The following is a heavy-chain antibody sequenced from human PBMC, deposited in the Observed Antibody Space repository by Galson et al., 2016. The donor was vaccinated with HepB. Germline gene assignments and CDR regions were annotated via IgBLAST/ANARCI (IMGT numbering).Heavy chain of an antibody. J-gene: IGHJ3*02. CDR1: GGSITSGGYY. V-gene: IGHV4-31*03. CDR3: ATDYGDAGAFDI. Sequence: LSLTCTVSGGSITSGGYYWTWIRQHPGRGLEWLGYTYYGGSTYYNPSLNGRVTISVDPSKNQFSLKVTSVTAADTALYYCATDYGDAGAFDIWGRGTMVTVSS. D-gene: IGHD4-17*01. CDR2: TYYGGST.